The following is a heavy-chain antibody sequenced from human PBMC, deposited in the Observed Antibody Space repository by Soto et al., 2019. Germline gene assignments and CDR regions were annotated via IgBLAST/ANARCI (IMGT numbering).Heavy chain of an antibody. Sequence: EVQLVESGGGLVQPGGSLRLSCAASGFTFSSYWMSWVRQAPGKGLEWVANIKQDGSEKYYVDSVKGRFTISRDNAKNSLYLQMNSLRAEDTAVYYCARDRSVGCSGDSCYPHYYYYYYMDVWGKGTTVTVSS. CDR2: IKQDGSEK. J-gene: IGHJ6*03. V-gene: IGHV3-7*01. CDR1: GFTFSSYW. D-gene: IGHD2-15*01. CDR3: ARDRSVGCSGDSCYPHYYYYYYMDV.